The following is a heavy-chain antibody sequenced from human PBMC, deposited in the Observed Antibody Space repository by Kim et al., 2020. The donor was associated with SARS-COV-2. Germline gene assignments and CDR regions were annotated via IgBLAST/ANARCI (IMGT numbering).Heavy chain of an antibody. CDR1: GGSISSYY. V-gene: IGHV4-59*01. CDR2: VFYTGST. Sequence: SETLSLTCTVSGGSISSYYWNWIRQPPGKGLEWIGYVFYTGSTNYNPSLESRITISVDTSKTQFSLNLTSVTAADTAAYYCARLPSGRPGGNRAFGVWG. J-gene: IGHJ3*01. D-gene: IGHD6-25*01. CDR3: ARLPSGRPGGNRAFGV.